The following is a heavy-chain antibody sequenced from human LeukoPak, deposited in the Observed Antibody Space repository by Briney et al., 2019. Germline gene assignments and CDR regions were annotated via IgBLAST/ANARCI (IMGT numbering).Heavy chain of an antibody. CDR2: ISYDGSNK. D-gene: IGHD3-10*01. CDR1: GFTFSSYA. V-gene: IGHV3-30*04. Sequence: GGSLRLSCAASGFTFSSYAMHWVRQAPSKGLEWVALISYDGSNKYYADSVKARFIISRDNSKNTVYLQMNSLRAEDTAIYYCAKGPMGRGFDYWGQGTLVTVSS. CDR3: AKGPMGRGFDY. J-gene: IGHJ4*02.